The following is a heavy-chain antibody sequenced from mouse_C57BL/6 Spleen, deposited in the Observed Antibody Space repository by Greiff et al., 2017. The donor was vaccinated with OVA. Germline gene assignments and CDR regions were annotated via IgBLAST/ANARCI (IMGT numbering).Heavy chain of an antibody. D-gene: IGHD1-1*01. Sequence: QVQLKESGPGLVQPSQSLSLTCTVSGFSLTSYGVHWVRQSPGKGLEWLGVIWSGGSTDYNAAFISRLSISKDNSKGQVFFKMNSLQADDTTIYYWARNLGYGSKDYAMDYWGQGTSVTVSS. CDR2: IWSGGST. CDR3: ARNLGYGSKDYAMDY. CDR1: GFSLTSYG. J-gene: IGHJ4*01. V-gene: IGHV2-2*01.